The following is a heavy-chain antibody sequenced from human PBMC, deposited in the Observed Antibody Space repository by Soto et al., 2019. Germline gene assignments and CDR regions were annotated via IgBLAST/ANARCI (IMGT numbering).Heavy chain of an antibody. CDR2: ISSYNGNT. CDR3: ARGPRYCSTTTCFSGVTWFDP. V-gene: IGHV1-18*04. CDR1: GYTFTSYG. J-gene: IGHJ5*02. D-gene: IGHD2-2*01. Sequence: QVQLVQSGAEVKKPGASVKVSCKASGYTFTSYGISWVRQAPGQGLEWMGWISSYNGNTNYGQKVQGRVTLTTDTPTRTTYMELRSLISDDTAVYYCARGPRYCSTTTCFSGVTWFDPWGQGTLVTVSS.